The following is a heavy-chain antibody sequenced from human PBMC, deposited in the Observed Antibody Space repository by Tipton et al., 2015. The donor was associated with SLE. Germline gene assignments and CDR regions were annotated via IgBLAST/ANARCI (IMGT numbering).Heavy chain of an antibody. V-gene: IGHV4-59*01. Sequence: TLSLTCNVSGGSISSYYWSWIRQPPGKGLEWIGYIYYSGSTNYNPSLKSRVTISVDTSKNQFSLKLSSVTAADTAVYYCARDPGDGYNYGAFDIWGQGTMVTVSS. J-gene: IGHJ3*02. CDR3: ARDPGDGYNYGAFDI. CDR1: GGSISSYY. D-gene: IGHD5-24*01. CDR2: IYYSGST.